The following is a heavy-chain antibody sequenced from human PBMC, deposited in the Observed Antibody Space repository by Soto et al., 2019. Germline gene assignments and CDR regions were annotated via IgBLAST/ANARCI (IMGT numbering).Heavy chain of an antibody. V-gene: IGHV1-58*01. CDR3: ATGAYCSGGSCSDYYYYYYGMDL. D-gene: IGHD2-15*01. CDR2: LVVGTGNT. Sequence: SVKVSCKTSGFTFRSSAVQWVRQARGQRLEWIGWLVVGTGNTNYAQKFQQRVTISSDRSTNTVSMELSSLTSEDTAVYYCATGAYCSGGSCSDYYYYYYGMDLWGQGTTVTSP. CDR1: GFTFRSSA. J-gene: IGHJ6*02.